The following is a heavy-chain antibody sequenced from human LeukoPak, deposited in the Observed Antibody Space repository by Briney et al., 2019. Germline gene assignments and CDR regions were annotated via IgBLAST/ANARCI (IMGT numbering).Heavy chain of an antibody. D-gene: IGHD5-18*01. CDR2: IGTAGDT. J-gene: IGHJ4*02. Sequence: GGSLRLSCAASGFTFSSYDMHWVRQATGKGLEWVSAIGTAGDTYYPGSVKGRFTISRENAKNSLYLQMNSLRDGDTAVYYCARSGEYSYGSSLDYWGQGTLVTVSS. CDR3: ARSGEYSYGSSLDY. V-gene: IGHV3-13*01. CDR1: GFTFSSYD.